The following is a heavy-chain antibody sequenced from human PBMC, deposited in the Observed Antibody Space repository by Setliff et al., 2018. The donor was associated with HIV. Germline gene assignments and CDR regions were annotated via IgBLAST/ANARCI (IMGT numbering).Heavy chain of an antibody. D-gene: IGHD2-21*02. J-gene: IGHJ1*01. V-gene: IGHV4-4*02. CDR1: GGSISSDNW. Sequence: SETLSLTCAVSGGSISSDNWWTWVRQAPGKGLEWIGEIYHSEYTNYNPSLKSRVSMSVDKSKNQFSLKLSSVTAADTAVYYCASTYCGGDCYSRYFQHWGQGTLVTVSS. CDR3: ASTYCGGDCYSRYFQH. CDR2: IYHSEYT.